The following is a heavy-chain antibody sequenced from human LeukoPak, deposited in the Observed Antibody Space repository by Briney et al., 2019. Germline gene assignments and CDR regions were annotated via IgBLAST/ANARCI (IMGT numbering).Heavy chain of an antibody. CDR3: AKAFRGLREYYYYMDV. D-gene: IGHD3-16*01. V-gene: IGHV3-23*01. CDR2: ISGSAVTT. J-gene: IGHJ6*03. Sequence: GGSLRLSCAASGFTFDDYGMSWVRQAPGKGLEWVSAISGSAVTTYYGDSVKGRFTISRDNSKNTLYLQMNSLRAEDTAVYYCAKAFRGLREYYYYMDVWGKGTTVTVSS. CDR1: GFTFDDYG.